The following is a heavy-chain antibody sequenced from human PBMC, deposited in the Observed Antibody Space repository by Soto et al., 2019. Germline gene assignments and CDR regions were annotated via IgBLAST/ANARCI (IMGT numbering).Heavy chain of an antibody. CDR2: ISAYNGNT. J-gene: IGHJ6*02. Sequence: QVQLVQSGAEVKKPGASVKVSCKASGYTFTSYGISWVRQAPGQGLEWMGWISAYNGNTNYAQKLQGRVTMTTDTSTSTPYMELRSLRSADTAVYYCARDGIAAAGTRSRNMDVWGQGTTVTVSS. CDR1: GYTFTSYG. CDR3: ARDGIAAAGTRSRNMDV. V-gene: IGHV1-18*01. D-gene: IGHD6-13*01.